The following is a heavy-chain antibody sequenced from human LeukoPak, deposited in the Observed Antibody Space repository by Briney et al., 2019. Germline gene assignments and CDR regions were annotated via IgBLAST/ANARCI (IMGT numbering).Heavy chain of an antibody. CDR3: ARDFGYGTQNDAFDI. CDR1: GFTFSSYS. D-gene: IGHD5-18*01. CDR2: ISSSSSTI. J-gene: IGHJ3*02. V-gene: IGHV3-48*01. Sequence: PGGSLRLSCAASGFTFSSYSMNWVRQAPGKGLEWVSYISSSSSTIYYADSVKGRFTISRDNAKNSLYLQMNSLRAEDTAVYYCARDFGYGTQNDAFDIWGQGTMVTVSS.